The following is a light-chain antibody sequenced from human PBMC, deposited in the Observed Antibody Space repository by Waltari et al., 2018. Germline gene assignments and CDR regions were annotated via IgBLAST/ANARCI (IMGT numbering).Light chain of an antibody. CDR1: QRISTF. CDR2: AAS. Sequence: DIQMTQSPSSLSASVGDRVTITCRASQRISTFLNWYQQKEGRAPKLLIYAASTLQRGVPSRLSGSGAGSDFTLTISSLQPEDSATYHCQESVSTPKGTFGPGTKVEIK. CDR3: QESVSTPKGT. V-gene: IGKV1-39*01. J-gene: IGKJ3*01.